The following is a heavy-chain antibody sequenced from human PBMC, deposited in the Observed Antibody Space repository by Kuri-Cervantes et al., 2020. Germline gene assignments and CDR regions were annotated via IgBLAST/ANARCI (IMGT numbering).Heavy chain of an antibody. CDR3: ARGGLVRPYYYMDV. Sequence: ASVKVSCKVSGYTLTELSMHWVRQAPGQGLEWMGWISAYNGNTNYAQKLQGRVTMTTDTSTSTAYMELRSLRSDDTAVYYCARGGLVRPYYYMDVWGKGTTVTVSS. J-gene: IGHJ6*03. CDR1: GYTLTELS. CDR2: ISAYNGNT. V-gene: IGHV1-18*01. D-gene: IGHD2-2*01.